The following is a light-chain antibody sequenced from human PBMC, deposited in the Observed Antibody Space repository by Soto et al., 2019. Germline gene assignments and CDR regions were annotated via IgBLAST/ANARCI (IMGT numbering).Light chain of an antibody. CDR3: QQSYSTPWT. Sequence: QMTQSPSALSASVGDRVTITCRAGQSISTYLSWYQQKPGKAPKFLIYDASTLQSGVPSRFSGSGSGTDFTLTISSLQPEDFATYFCQQSYSTPWTFGQGTKVDSK. J-gene: IGKJ1*01. CDR1: QSISTY. V-gene: IGKV1-39*01. CDR2: DAS.